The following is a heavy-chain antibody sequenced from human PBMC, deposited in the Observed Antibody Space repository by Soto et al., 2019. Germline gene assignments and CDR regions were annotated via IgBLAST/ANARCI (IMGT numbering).Heavy chain of an antibody. Sequence: SETLSLTCTVSSGSIVRYYWSWVRQPPGKGLEWIGYIYYSGDTNYNPSLKSRVTISLDTSKNQFSLKLSSVTAADTAVYFCARATFFYDYSGSFSLHFDYWGQGTLVTVSS. J-gene: IGHJ4*02. V-gene: IGHV4-59*01. D-gene: IGHD3-16*01. CDR2: IYYSGDT. CDR3: ARATFFYDYSGSFSLHFDY. CDR1: SGSIVRYY.